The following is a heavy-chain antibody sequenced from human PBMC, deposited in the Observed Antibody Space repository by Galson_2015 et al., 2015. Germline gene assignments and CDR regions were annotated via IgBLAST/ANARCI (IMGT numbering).Heavy chain of an antibody. CDR3: AKDPYLTTGHWFEF. CDR1: GFTFSTYA. Sequence: SLRLSCAASGFTFSTYAMIWVRQAPGKGLEWVSSISGDGGTIYYADSVKGRFTISRDDSQSTLYLQMNSLRAEDTALYFCAKDPYLTTGHWFEFWGQGPLVTVSS. V-gene: IGHV3-23*01. D-gene: IGHD1-14*01. J-gene: IGHJ5*01. CDR2: ISGDGGTI.